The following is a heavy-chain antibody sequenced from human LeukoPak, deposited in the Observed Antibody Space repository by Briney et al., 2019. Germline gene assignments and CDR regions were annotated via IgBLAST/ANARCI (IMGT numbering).Heavy chain of an antibody. V-gene: IGHV3-21*01. CDR2: ISSSSSYI. J-gene: IGHJ4*02. CDR1: GFTFSSYS. D-gene: IGHD2-2*01. Sequence: PGESLRLSCAASGFTFSSYSMNWVRQAPEKGLEWVSSISSSSSYIYYADSVKGRFTISRDNAKNSLYLQMNSLRAEDTAVYYCARCFYYCSSTSCYFDYWGQGTLVTVSS. CDR3: ARCFYYCSSTSCYFDY.